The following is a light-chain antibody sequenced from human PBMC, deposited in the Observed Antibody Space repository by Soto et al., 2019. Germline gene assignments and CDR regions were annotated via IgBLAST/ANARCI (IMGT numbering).Light chain of an antibody. CDR1: QSISSN. CDR2: GAS. Sequence: EIVMTQSPATLSVSPGERATLSCRASQSISSNLAWFQQKPGQAPRLLIYGASTRATGIPARFSGSGSGTAFTVTISSLQSEDSAVYYCQKYDKWPGTFGQGTKVEIK. V-gene: IGKV3-15*01. J-gene: IGKJ1*01. CDR3: QKYDKWPGT.